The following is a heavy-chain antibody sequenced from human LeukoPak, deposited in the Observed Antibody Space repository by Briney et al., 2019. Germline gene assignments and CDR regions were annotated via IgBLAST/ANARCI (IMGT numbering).Heavy chain of an antibody. CDR3: ARGAVLRYFDPYGMDV. Sequence: PGRSLRLSCAASGFTFSSYGMHWVRQAPGKGLEWVAVIWYDGSNKYYADSVKGRFTISRDNSKNTLYLQMNSLRAEDTAVYYCARGAVLRYFDPYGMDVWGKGTTVTVSS. V-gene: IGHV3-33*01. D-gene: IGHD3-9*01. J-gene: IGHJ6*04. CDR2: IWYDGSNK. CDR1: GFTFSSYG.